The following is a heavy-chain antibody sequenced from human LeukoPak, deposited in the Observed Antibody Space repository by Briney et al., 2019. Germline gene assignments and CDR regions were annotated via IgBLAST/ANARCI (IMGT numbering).Heavy chain of an antibody. CDR1: GFIFNEFY. CDR2: VTTTGDPV. D-gene: IGHD5-24*01. V-gene: IGHV3-11*01. J-gene: IGHJ4*02. CDR3: AKLVDGWQEFDY. Sequence: GGSLRLSCSASGFIFNEFYMSRIRQAPGKGLECISYVTTTGDPVYYTDSVKGRFTISRDNAKNSLFLQMTSLRAEDTALYYCAKLVDGWQEFDYWGQGTLVTVSS.